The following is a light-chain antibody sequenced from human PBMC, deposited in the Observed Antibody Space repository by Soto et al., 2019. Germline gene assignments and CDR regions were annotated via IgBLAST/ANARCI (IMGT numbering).Light chain of an antibody. CDR3: QPYNSYSRT. CDR1: ESISNF. Sequence: DIQMTQSPYTLSASVGDRVTITCRASESISNFLAWYQQKPGKAPNLLIYKASSLESGVPSRFSGSGSGTEFTLTISSXQPDDLPTYYCQPYNSYSRTFGQGTKVDIK. CDR2: KAS. J-gene: IGKJ1*01. V-gene: IGKV1-5*03.